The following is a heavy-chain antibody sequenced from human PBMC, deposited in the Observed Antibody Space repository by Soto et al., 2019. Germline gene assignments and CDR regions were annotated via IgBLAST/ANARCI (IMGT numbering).Heavy chain of an antibody. V-gene: IGHV3-23*01. D-gene: IGHD4-17*01. CDR1: RFTFSNYA. CDR3: AKVVVAVTGFDN. J-gene: IGHJ4*02. Sequence: EVQLLESGGGLIQPGGSLRLSCAASRFTFSNYAMSWVRQAPGKGLEWVSSIGATGATTYYADSVKGRFTISRDNSKNTLYLQMTSLRAEDTAVYYCAKVVVAVTGFDNWGQGTLVTVSS. CDR2: IGATGATT.